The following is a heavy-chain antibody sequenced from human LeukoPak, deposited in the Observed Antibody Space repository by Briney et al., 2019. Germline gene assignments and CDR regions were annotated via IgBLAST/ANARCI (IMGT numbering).Heavy chain of an antibody. Sequence: ASVKVSCKASGYTFTSYGISWVRQAPGQGLEWMGWISAYNGNTNYAQKLQGRVTMTTDTSTSTAYMELRSLRSDDTAVYYCARDRMVDYDILTGYYRGVHDAFDIWGQGTMVTVSS. CDR1: GYTFTSYG. J-gene: IGHJ3*02. D-gene: IGHD3-9*01. CDR3: ARDRMVDYDILTGYYRGVHDAFDI. CDR2: ISAYNGNT. V-gene: IGHV1-18*01.